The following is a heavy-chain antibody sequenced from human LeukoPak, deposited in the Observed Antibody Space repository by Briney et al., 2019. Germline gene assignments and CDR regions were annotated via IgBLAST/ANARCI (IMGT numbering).Heavy chain of an antibody. CDR3: ATYGSGSYFRNLAEYFQH. Sequence: GGSLRLSCAASGFTFSSYSMNWVRQAPGKGLEWVSSISSSSSYIYYADSVKGRFTISRDNAKNSLCLQMNSLRAEDTAVYYCATYGSGSYFRNLAEYFQHWGQGTLVTVSS. J-gene: IGHJ1*01. CDR2: ISSSSSYI. D-gene: IGHD3-10*01. V-gene: IGHV3-21*01. CDR1: GFTFSSYS.